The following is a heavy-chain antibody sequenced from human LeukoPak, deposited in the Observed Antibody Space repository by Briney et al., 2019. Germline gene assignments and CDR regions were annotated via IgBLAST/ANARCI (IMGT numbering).Heavy chain of an antibody. CDR3: VRDVSGSSYGDY. J-gene: IGHJ4*02. D-gene: IGHD5-18*01. CDR1: GFTFSSYW. Sequence: PGGSLRLSCAASGFTFSSYWMNWVRQAPGKGLEWLANIRQDGNEKHYVDSVKGRFTMSRDSAKNSLYLQMNSLRAEDTAVYYCVRDVSGSSYGDYWGQGTLVTVSS. V-gene: IGHV3-7*01. CDR2: IRQDGNEK.